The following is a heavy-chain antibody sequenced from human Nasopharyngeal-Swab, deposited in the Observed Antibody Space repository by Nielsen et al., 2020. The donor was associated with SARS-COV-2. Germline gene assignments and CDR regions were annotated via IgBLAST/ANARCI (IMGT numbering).Heavy chain of an antibody. CDR3: VRSSSWYYFDY. J-gene: IGHJ4*02. V-gene: IGHV4-39*01. Sequence: WIRQPPEKGLEWIGNIYYNGNTYQNPSLKSRLTISVDKSKNQFSLQLSSVTAADTAVYYCVRSSSWYYFDYWAQGTQVTVSS. D-gene: IGHD6-13*01. CDR2: IYYNGNT.